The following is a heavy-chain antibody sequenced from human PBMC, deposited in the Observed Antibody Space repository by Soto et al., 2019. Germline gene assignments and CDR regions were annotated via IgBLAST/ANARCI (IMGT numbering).Heavy chain of an antibody. V-gene: IGHV4-34*01. Sequence: SETLSLTCAVYGGSFSGYYWSWIRQPPGKGLEWIGEINHSGSTNYNPSLKSRVTISVDTSKNQFSLKLSSVTAADTAVYYCARFRALRFLEWVSRDYYYYYGLEVWGQGTTVTVSS. CDR3: ARFRALRFLEWVSRDYYYYYGLEV. D-gene: IGHD3-3*01. J-gene: IGHJ6*02. CDR2: INHSGST. CDR1: GGSFSGYY.